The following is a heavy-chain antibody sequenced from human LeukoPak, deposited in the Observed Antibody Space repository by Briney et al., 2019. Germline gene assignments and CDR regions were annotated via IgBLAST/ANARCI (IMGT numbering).Heavy chain of an antibody. CDR1: GFTFSSYA. CDR3: ARKPYDFWTGYLVDY. D-gene: IGHD3-3*01. Sequence: GGSLRLSCAASGFTFSSYAMSWVRQAPGKGLEWVSAISGSGGSTYYADSVKGRFTISRDNSKNTLYLQMNSLRVEDTAVYYCARKPYDFWTGYLVDYWGQGTLVTVSS. V-gene: IGHV3-23*01. CDR2: ISGSGGST. J-gene: IGHJ4*02.